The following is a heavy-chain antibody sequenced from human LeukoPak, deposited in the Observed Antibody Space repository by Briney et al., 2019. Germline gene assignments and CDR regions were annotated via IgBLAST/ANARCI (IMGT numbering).Heavy chain of an antibody. CDR1: GGSISSGDYY. CDR2: IYYSGST. Sequence: SETLSLTCTVSGGSISSGDYYWSWIRQPPGKGLEWIGYIYYSGSTYYNPSLKSRVTISVDTSKNQFSLKLSSVTAADTAVYYCATRYYYDSSGYYHDPRLDAFDIWGQGTMVTVSS. J-gene: IGHJ3*02. V-gene: IGHV4-30-4*08. CDR3: ATRYYYDSSGYYHDPRLDAFDI. D-gene: IGHD3-22*01.